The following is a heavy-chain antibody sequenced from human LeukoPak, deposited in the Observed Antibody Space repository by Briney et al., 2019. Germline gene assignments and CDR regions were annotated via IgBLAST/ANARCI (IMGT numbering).Heavy chain of an antibody. CDR1: GFTFSTYS. V-gene: IGHV3-53*01. CDR2: IYSGGST. J-gene: IGHJ4*02. CDR3: ARGYPHY. Sequence: GGSLRLSCAASGFTFSTYSMNWIRQAPGKGLEWVSVIYSGGSTYYADSVKGRFTISRDNSKNTLYLQMNSLRAEDTAVYYCARGYPHYWGQGTLVTVSS. D-gene: IGHD3-16*02.